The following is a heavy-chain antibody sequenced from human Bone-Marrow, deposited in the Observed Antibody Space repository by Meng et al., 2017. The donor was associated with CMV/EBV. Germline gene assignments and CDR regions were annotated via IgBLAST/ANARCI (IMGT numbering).Heavy chain of an antibody. V-gene: IGHV1-8*01. Sequence: CKASGYTFTSYDINWVRQDTGQGLEWMGWMNPNSGNTGYAQKFQGRVTMTRNTSISTAYMELSSLRSEDTAVYYCARGYYYGSGLDPWGQGTLVTVSS. D-gene: IGHD3-10*01. J-gene: IGHJ5*02. CDR3: ARGYYYGSGLDP. CDR2: MNPNSGNT. CDR1: GYTFTSYD.